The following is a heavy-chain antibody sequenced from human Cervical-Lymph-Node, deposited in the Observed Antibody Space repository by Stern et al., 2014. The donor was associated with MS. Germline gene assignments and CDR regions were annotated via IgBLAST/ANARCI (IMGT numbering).Heavy chain of an antibody. V-gene: IGHV3-33*01. CDR2: IWYDGSKK. J-gene: IGHJ6*02. CDR3: ARDLDSPFGSGNYHSYGMDV. CDR1: GFTLSTYG. Sequence: QVQLVQSGGGVLQPGRSLRLSCAASGFTLSTYGMHWVRQAPGKGLEWVAVIWYDGSKKYYADSVKGRFTISRDNSKNTVYLQMNSLRTEDTAVYYCARDLDSPFGSGNYHSYGMDVWGQGTTVTVSS. D-gene: IGHD3-10*01.